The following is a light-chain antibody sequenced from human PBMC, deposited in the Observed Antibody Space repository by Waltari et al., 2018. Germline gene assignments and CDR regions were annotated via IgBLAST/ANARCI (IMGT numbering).Light chain of an antibody. Sequence: SYELTQPPSVSVSPGQTAIITCSGDNLGDRYVCWYQHKSGQSPVLVIYQDTKRPSGIPERFSGSNSGNRATLTISGTQAMDEADYYCQAWDSSTVVFGGGTKLTVL. CDR3: QAWDSSTVV. J-gene: IGLJ2*01. CDR1: NLGDRY. V-gene: IGLV3-1*01. CDR2: QDT.